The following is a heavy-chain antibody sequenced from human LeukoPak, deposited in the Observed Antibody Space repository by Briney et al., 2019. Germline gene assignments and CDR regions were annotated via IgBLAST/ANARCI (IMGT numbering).Heavy chain of an antibody. CDR3: ARGAWATRLAS. CDR1: GESLNSYY. D-gene: IGHD2-15*01. CDR2: IYERGTT. V-gene: IGHV4-34*01. J-gene: IGHJ4*02. Sequence: SETLSLTCAVYGESLNSYYWSWVRHPPGEGLEWIGEIYERGTTKYNPSLKSRVAISMVPSKQQFSLRLSSVTAADTAVYYCARGAWATRLASWGLGTPVIVSS.